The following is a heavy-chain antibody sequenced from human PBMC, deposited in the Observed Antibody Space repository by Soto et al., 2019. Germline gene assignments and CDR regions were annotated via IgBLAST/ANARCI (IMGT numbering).Heavy chain of an antibody. CDR3: ARAQLVGYYFDY. J-gene: IGHJ4*02. Sequence: SETLSLTCTVSGGSISSGDYYWSWIRQPPGKGLEWIGYIYFRGSTYYNPSLKSRVTISVDTSKNQFSLKLSSATAADTAVYYCARAQLVGYYFDYWGQGILVTVSS. D-gene: IGHD2-2*01. CDR1: GGSISSGDYY. CDR2: IYFRGST. V-gene: IGHV4-30-4*01.